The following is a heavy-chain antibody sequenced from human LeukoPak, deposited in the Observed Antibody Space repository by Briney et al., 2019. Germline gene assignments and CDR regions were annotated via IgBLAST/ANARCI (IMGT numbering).Heavy chain of an antibody. CDR1: GYTFTSYA. Sequence: ASVXXSCKASGYTFTSYAMNWVRQAPGQGLXWXGWINTNTGNPTYAQGFTGRFVFSLDTSVSTAYLQISSLKAEDTAVYYCARDLAALSHRWFGELLPKPANPFDYWGQGTLVTVSS. CDR2: INTNTGNP. J-gene: IGHJ4*02. D-gene: IGHD3-10*01. V-gene: IGHV7-4-1*02. CDR3: ARDLAALSHRWFGELLPKPANPFDY.